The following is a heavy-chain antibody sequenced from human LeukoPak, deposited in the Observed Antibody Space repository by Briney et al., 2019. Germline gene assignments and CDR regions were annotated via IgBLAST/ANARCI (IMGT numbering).Heavy chain of an antibody. CDR2: ISGSGGST. CDR1: GFTFSSYA. D-gene: IGHD5-18*01. Sequence: GRSLRLSCAASGFTFSSYAMSWVRQAPGKGLEWVSAISGSGGSTYYADSVKGRFTISRDNSKNTLYLQMNSLRAEDTAVYYCANGGYSYGYPYFDYWGQGTLVTVSS. V-gene: IGHV3-23*01. CDR3: ANGGYSYGYPYFDY. J-gene: IGHJ4*02.